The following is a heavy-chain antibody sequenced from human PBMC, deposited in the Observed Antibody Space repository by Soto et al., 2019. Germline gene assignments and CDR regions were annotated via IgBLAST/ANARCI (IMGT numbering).Heavy chain of an antibody. CDR3: ARGPYGDYFDY. D-gene: IGHD4-17*01. Sequence: SETLSLTCSVSGGSISSYYWTWIRQPPGKRLEWIGYIYSTGSRNYNPSLKSRLTISLDTPNNQVSLKLTSVTAADTAVYYCARGPYGDYFDYWGQGTLVTVSS. J-gene: IGHJ4*02. CDR1: GGSISSYY. V-gene: IGHV4-59*01. CDR2: IYSTGSR.